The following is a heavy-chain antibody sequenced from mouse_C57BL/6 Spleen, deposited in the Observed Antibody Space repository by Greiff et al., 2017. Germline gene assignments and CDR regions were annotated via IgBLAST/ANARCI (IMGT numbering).Heavy chain of an antibody. CDR2: IYPGDGDT. V-gene: IGHV1-82*01. J-gene: IGHJ2*01. CDR1: GYAFSSSW. Sequence: QVQLQQPGPELVKPGASVKISCKASGYAFSSSWMNWVKQRPGKGLEWIGRIYPGDGDTNYNGKFKGKATLTADKSSSTAYMQLSSLTSEDSAVYFCAVSNYYFDYWGQGTTLTVSS. CDR3: AVSNYYFDY. D-gene: IGHD2-5*01.